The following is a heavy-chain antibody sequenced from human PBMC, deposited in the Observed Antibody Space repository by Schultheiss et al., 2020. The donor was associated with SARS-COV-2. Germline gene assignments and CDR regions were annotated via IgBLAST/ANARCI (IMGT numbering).Heavy chain of an antibody. J-gene: IGHJ4*02. V-gene: IGHV3-21*04. CDR3: ARWSGTYYDH. CDR1: GFTFSSYS. D-gene: IGHD3-3*01. CDR2: ISSSGSTI. Sequence: GESLKISCAASGFTFSSYSMNWVRQAPGKGLEWVSSISSSGSTIYYADSVKGRFTISRDNAKNSLYLQMNSLRAEDTALYYCARWSGTYYDHWGQGTLVTVSS.